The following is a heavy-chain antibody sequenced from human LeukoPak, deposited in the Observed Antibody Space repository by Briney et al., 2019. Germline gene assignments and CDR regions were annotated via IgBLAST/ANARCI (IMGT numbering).Heavy chain of an antibody. J-gene: IGHJ4*02. Sequence: GGSLRLSCTASGFTFSDSWMYWVRQAPGKGLVWISNIHTDGTTTYADSVKGRFTISGDNAKNTLYLQMNSLRVEDTAVYYCARVRGGSWGQGTLVTVSS. CDR1: GFTFSDSW. CDR2: IHTDGTT. D-gene: IGHD2-15*01. V-gene: IGHV3-74*01. CDR3: ARVRGGS.